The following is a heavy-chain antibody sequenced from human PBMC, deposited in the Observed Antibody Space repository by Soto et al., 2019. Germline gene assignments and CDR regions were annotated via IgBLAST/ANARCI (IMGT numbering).Heavy chain of an antibody. CDR1: GFTFSSYW. D-gene: IGHD1-1*01. CDR3: VGGTGY. Sequence: EVQVVEFGGGLVQPGGSLRLSCVGSGFTFSSYWMYWARQVPGKGPVWVSRINSDGSTTNYADPVKGRFTTSRDNAKNTVYLQVNSLRVEDTAVYYCVGGTGYWGQGTRVTVSS. J-gene: IGHJ4*02. CDR2: INSDGSTT. V-gene: IGHV3-74*01.